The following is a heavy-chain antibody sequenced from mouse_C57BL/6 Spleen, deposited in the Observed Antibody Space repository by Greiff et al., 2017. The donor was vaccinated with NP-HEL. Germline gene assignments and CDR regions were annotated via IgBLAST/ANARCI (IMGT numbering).Heavy chain of an antibody. V-gene: IGHV10-1*01. CDR2: IRSKSNNYAT. J-gene: IGHJ3*01. CDR1: GFSFNTYA. Sequence: EVKLVESGGGLVQPKGSLKLSCAASGFSFNTYAMNWVRQAPGKGLEWVARIRSKSNNYATYYADSVKDRFTISRDDSESTLYLQMNNLKTEDTAMYYCVRLGDSRFAYWGQGTLVTVSA. CDR3: VRLGDSRFAY.